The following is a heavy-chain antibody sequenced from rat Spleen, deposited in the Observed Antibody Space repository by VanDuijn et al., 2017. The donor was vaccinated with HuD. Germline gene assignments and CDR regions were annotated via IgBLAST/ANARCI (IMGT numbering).Heavy chain of an antibody. CDR3: ATDLLLCDY. D-gene: IGHD1-12*01. CDR1: GFTFNKYW. J-gene: IGHJ2*01. V-gene: IGHV5-31*01. Sequence: EVQLVESGGGLVQPGRSLKLSCEASGFTFNKYWMTWIRQAPGKGLEWIASISPSGGSTYYRDSVKGRFTISRDNAKSTLYLQMDSLRSEDTATYYCATDLLLCDYWGQGVMVTVSS. CDR2: ISPSGGST.